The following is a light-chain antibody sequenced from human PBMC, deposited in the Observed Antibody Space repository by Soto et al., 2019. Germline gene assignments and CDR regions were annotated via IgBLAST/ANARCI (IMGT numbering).Light chain of an antibody. J-gene: IGKJ1*01. CDR3: QHYNNWRPWT. V-gene: IGKV3-15*01. CDR2: GAS. CDR1: QSVSIN. Sequence: EIVMTQSPATLSVSPGERATLSCRASQSVSINLAWYQQKPGQAPRLLIYGASTRATGIPARFSGSGSGTEFTLTISSLQSEDFAVYYCQHYNNWRPWTFGQGTKVEVK.